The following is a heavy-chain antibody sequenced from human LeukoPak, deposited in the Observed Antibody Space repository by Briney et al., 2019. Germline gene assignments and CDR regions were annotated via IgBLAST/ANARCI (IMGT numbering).Heavy chain of an antibody. CDR2: INPNSGGT. Sequence: GASVKVSCKASGYTFTGYYMHWVRQAPGQGLEWMGWINPNSGGTNYAQKFQGRVTMTRDTSISTAYMELSRLRSDDTAVYYCARVPELLWFGELRYYGMDVWGQGTTVTVSS. CDR3: ARVPELLWFGELRYYGMDV. V-gene: IGHV1-2*02. J-gene: IGHJ6*02. CDR1: GYTFTGYY. D-gene: IGHD3-10*01.